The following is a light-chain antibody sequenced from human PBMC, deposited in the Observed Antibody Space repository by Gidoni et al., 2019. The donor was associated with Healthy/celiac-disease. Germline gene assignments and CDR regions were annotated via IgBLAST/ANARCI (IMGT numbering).Light chain of an antibody. V-gene: IGKV4-1*01. CDR3: QQYYSTPPT. Sequence: DIVMTQSPDSLAVSLGERATINCKSSQSVLYSPNNKNYLAWYQQKPGQPPKLLIYWASTRESGVPDRFSGSGSGTDFTLTISSLQAEDVAVYYCQQYYSTPPTFGQETRLEIK. CDR2: WAS. J-gene: IGKJ5*01. CDR1: QSVLYSPNNKNY.